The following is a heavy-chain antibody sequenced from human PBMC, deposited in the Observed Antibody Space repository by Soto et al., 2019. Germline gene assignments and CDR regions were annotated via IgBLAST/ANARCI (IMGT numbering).Heavy chain of an antibody. V-gene: IGHV4-31*03. CDR1: GGSISSGGYY. CDR3: ARERIAMVRGVTVNWFDP. J-gene: IGHJ5*02. D-gene: IGHD3-10*01. CDR2: VYYSGST. Sequence: QVQLQESGPGLVKPSQTLSLTCTVSGGSISSGGYYWSWIRQHPGKGLEWIGYVYYSGSTYCNPSLKSRVTISVNTSKNQFSLKLSAVTGADTAVYYCARERIAMVRGVTVNWFDPWGQGTLVTVSS.